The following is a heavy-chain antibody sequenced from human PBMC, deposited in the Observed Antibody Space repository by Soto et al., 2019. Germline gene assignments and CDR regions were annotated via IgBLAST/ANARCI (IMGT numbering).Heavy chain of an antibody. J-gene: IGHJ4*02. CDR1: GFTFTNYA. D-gene: IGHD3-9*01. CDR2: ISGTGSST. CDR3: AKNLRSKLTRFDY. Sequence: GGSLRLSCAASGFTFTNYAMSWVRQAPGKGLEWVSHISGTGSSTYYADSVKGRFTISRDSSRNTLYLQMSSLTVDDTAVYFCAKNLRSKLTRFDYWGLGTMVTVYS. V-gene: IGHV3-23*01.